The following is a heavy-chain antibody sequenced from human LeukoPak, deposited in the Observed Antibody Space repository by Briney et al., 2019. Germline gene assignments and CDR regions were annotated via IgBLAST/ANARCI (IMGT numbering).Heavy chain of an antibody. Sequence: SGTLSLTCAVSGGSVSSGSYYWSWIRQPPGKGLEWIGYIYYSGSTNYNPSLKSRVTISVDTSKNQFSLKLSSVTAADTAVYYCARAPRAYGDYKFDYWGQGTLVTVSS. CDR3: ARAPRAYGDYKFDY. CDR2: IYYSGST. V-gene: IGHV4-61*01. D-gene: IGHD4-17*01. CDR1: GGSVSSGSYY. J-gene: IGHJ4*02.